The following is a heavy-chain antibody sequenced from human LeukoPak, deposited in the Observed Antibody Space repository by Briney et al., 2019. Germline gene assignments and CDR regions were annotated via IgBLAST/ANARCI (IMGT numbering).Heavy chain of an antibody. CDR2: FSGISGST. Sequence: GGSLRLSCAASGFTFSNYAMSWVRQAPGKGLEWVSSFSGISGSTYYADSVKGRFTISRDNSKNTLYLQMNSLRAEDTAVYYCAKGVGYCSSTTCYKPFDYWGQGTLVTVSS. CDR1: GFTFSNYA. J-gene: IGHJ4*02. D-gene: IGHD2-2*02. CDR3: AKGVGYCSSTTCYKPFDY. V-gene: IGHV3-23*01.